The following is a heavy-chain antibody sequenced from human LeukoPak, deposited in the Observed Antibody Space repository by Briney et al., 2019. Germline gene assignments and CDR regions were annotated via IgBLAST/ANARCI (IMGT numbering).Heavy chain of an antibody. CDR1: GVTFSSYW. J-gene: IGHJ3*02. D-gene: IGHD2-21*01. CDR2: IKEGGSEK. V-gene: IGHV3-7*01. CDR3: ARWGQLLFRGDVDAFDI. Sequence: GGSLRLSCAASGVTFSSYWMSWVCQAPGKGLEWVANIKEGGSEKYYVDSVKGRFTISRDNAKNSLYLQMNSLRAEDTAVYYCARWGQLLFRGDVDAFDIWGQGTMVTVSS.